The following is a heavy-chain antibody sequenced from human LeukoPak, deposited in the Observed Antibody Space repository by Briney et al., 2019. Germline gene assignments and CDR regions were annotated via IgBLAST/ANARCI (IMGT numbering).Heavy chain of an antibody. Sequence: GGSLRLSCAASGXTFSSSGLHWVRQAPGKGLEWVAVISYDGSNKYYTDSVKGRFTISRDNSKNTLYLQMNSLRAEDTAVYYCAKMRGPTVASAFDYWGQGTLVTVSS. J-gene: IGHJ4*02. D-gene: IGHD4-23*01. CDR3: AKMRGPTVASAFDY. CDR1: GXTFSSSG. V-gene: IGHV3-30*18. CDR2: ISYDGSNK.